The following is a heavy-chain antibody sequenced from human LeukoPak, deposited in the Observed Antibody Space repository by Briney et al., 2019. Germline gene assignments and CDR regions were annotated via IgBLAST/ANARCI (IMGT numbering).Heavy chain of an antibody. CDR3: AKDWGSSDWYNYFDP. V-gene: IGHV3-30*18. D-gene: IGHD6-19*01. CDR1: GFTIRIYD. J-gene: IGHJ5*02. CDR2: ISHDGGAK. Sequence: GTSLRLSCAVSGFTIRIYDMHWVRQAPGKGLEWVAMISHDGGAKYYGDSVKGRFTISRDDSKNTLYLQMNSLSTEDTALYYCAKDWGSSDWYNYFDPWGQGTLVTVSS.